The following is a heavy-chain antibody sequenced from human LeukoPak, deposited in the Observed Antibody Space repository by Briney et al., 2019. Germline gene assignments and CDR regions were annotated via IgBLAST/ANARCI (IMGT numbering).Heavy chain of an antibody. CDR3: ARGGYYYLDV. J-gene: IGHJ6*03. Sequence: SETLSLTYTVSGGSMSPYYWSWIRQPPGKGLEWIAYIFHNGKTNYNPSLKSRVTISIDTSKNQFSLKLSSMTAADTAVYYCARGGYYYLDVWGKGTTVTVSS. CDR2: IFHNGKT. V-gene: IGHV4-59*12. CDR1: GGSMSPYY.